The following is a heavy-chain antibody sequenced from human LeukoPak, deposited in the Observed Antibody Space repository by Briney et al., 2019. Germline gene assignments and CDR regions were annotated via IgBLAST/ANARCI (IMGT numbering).Heavy chain of an antibody. CDR2: IYTSGST. D-gene: IGHD6-13*01. CDR3: AREDPIAAAGTGP. Sequence: SQTLSLTCTVSGGSISSGSYYWSWIRQPAGKGLEWIGRIYTSGSTNYNPSLKSRVTISVDTSKNQFSLKLNSVTAADTAVYYCAREDPIAAAGTGPWGQGTTVTVSS. V-gene: IGHV4-61*02. CDR1: GGSISSGSYY. J-gene: IGHJ6*02.